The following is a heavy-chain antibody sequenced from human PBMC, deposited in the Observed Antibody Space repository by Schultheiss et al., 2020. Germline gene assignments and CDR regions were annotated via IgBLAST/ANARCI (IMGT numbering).Heavy chain of an antibody. J-gene: IGHJ6*02. CDR2: ISGSGGST. Sequence: GGSLRLSCAASGFTFSSYAMSWVRQAPGKGLEWVPAISGSGGSTYYADSVKGRFTISRDNSKNTLYLQMNSLRAEDTAVYYCAKSYSLDYDILTGPRYYYYYGMDVWGQGTTVTVSS. CDR1: GFTFSSYA. V-gene: IGHV3-23*01. D-gene: IGHD3-9*01. CDR3: AKSYSLDYDILTGPRYYYYYGMDV.